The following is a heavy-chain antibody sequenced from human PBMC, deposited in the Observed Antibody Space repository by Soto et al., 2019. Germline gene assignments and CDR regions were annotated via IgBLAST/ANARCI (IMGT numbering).Heavy chain of an antibody. D-gene: IGHD3-22*01. V-gene: IGHV3-23*01. CDR3: AKNLGYYYDRTGYHFDY. CDR1: EVTFSNYA. J-gene: IGHJ4*02. CDR2: ISYGGGTT. Sequence: EVQLLESGGSLVQPGGSLRLSCAASEVTFSNYAMSWVRQAPGKGLEWVSAISYGGGTTYYADSVKGRFAISRDNSEHTLYLQMNSLRAEDTPVYYCAKNLGYYYDRTGYHFDYWGQGTLVTVSS.